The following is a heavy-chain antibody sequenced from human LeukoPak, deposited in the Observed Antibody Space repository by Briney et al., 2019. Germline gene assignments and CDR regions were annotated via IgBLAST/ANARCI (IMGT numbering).Heavy chain of an antibody. CDR1: GFTFSSYA. CDR2: ISGSGGST. D-gene: IGHD3-22*01. V-gene: IGHV3-23*01. Sequence: GGSLRLSCAASGFTFSSYAMSWVRQAPGKGLEWVSAISGSGGSTYYADSVKGRFTISRDNSKNTLYLQMNSLRAEDTAVYYCAKDALLRYYDSSGFAFDYWGQGTLVTVSS. J-gene: IGHJ4*02. CDR3: AKDALLRYYDSSGFAFDY.